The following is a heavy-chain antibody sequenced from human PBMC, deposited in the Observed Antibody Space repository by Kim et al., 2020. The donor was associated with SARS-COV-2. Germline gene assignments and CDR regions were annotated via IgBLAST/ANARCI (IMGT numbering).Heavy chain of an antibody. CDR3: ARSYSSSWYGDYYYYYGMDV. CDR1: GSTFSSYD. J-gene: IGHJ6*02. V-gene: IGHV3-13*04. Sequence: GGSLRLSCAASGSTFSSYDMHWVRQATGKGLEWVSAIGTAGDTYYPGSVKGRFAISRENAKNSLYLQMNSLRAGDTAVYYCARSYSSSWYGDYYYYYGMDVWGPGTTVTVSS. CDR2: IGTAGDT. D-gene: IGHD6-13*01.